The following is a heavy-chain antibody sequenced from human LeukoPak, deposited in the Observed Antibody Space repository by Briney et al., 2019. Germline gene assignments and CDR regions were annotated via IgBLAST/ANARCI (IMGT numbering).Heavy chain of an antibody. V-gene: IGHV3-30-3*01. CDR1: GFTFSTYF. Sequence: GALRLSCAASGFTFSTYFMHWVRQAPGKGLEWVAVIASDGSHTFYVESVKGRFTISRDNSKNTLYLQMNSLRAEDTAAYFCARERQDTIVHSGAFDIWGQGTMVTVSS. J-gene: IGHJ3*02. D-gene: IGHD3-10*01. CDR3: ARERQDTIVHSGAFDI. CDR2: IASDGSHT.